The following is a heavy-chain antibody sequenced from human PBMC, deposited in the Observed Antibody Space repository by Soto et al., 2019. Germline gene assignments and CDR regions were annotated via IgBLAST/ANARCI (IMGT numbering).Heavy chain of an antibody. J-gene: IGHJ4*02. Sequence: SETLSLTCTVSGGSISSYYWSWIRQPPGKGLEWIGYIYYSGSTNYNPSLKSRVTISVDTSKNQFSLKLSSVTAADTAVYYCARLRKVTKTIDYWGQGTLVTVSS. CDR1: GGSISSYY. CDR2: IYYSGST. V-gene: IGHV4-59*08. CDR3: ARLRKVTKTIDY. D-gene: IGHD4-17*01.